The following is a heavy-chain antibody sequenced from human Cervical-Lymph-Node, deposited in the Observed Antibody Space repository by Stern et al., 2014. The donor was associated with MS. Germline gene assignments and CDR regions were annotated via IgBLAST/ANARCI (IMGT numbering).Heavy chain of an antibody. CDR3: VRGQGGYSSSWYDL. CDR1: GFNSNTYW. Sequence: EVQLVESGGGLVQPGGSLRLSCAASGFNSNTYWMHWVRQAPGTGLVWVSRINSDGTSTYYADSVRGRFTISRDDAKNTLYLQMNSLRADDTAMYYCVRGQGGYSSSWYDLWGQGTLVTVSS. CDR2: INSDGTST. J-gene: IGHJ5*02. D-gene: IGHD6-19*01. V-gene: IGHV3-74*02.